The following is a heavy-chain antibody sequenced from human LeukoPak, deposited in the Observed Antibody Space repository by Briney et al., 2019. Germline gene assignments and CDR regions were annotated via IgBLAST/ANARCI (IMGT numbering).Heavy chain of an antibody. D-gene: IGHD6-13*01. J-gene: IGHJ4*02. V-gene: IGHV4-39*07. CDR3: ARGGPFIAAAVPFDY. CDR2: IYYSGST. CDR1: GGSISSSSYY. Sequence: PSETLSLTCTVSGGSISSSSYYWGWIRQPPGKGLEWIGSIYYSGSTYYNPSLKSRVTISVDTPKNQFSLKLGSVTAADTAVYYCARGGPFIAAAVPFDYWGQGTLVTVSS.